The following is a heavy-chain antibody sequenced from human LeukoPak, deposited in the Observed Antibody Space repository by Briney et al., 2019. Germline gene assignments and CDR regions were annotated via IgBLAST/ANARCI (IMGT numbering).Heavy chain of an antibody. CDR2: IHYSGDI. V-gene: IGHV4-59*01. CDR3: ARVGCSGGSCYPDY. Sequence: SETLPLTCTVSGASISTSYWYWIRQPPGKGLEWIGYIHYSGDINYNPSLKSRVTISAYTSKNQLSLKLSSVTAADTAAYYCARVGCSGGSCYPDYWGQGTLVTVSS. J-gene: IGHJ4*02. D-gene: IGHD2-15*01. CDR1: GASISTSY.